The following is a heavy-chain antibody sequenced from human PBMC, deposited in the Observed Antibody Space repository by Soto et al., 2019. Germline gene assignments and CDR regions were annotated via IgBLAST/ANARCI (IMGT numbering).Heavy chain of an antibody. V-gene: IGHV3-30-3*01. J-gene: IGHJ4*02. Sequence: GSLRLSCAASGFTFSSYAIHWVRQAPGKGLEWVALISYDGRDKDYADSVTEDTSTDTVYMELSSLRSEDTAVYYCAKDLVSGAYDYYFDYWGQGSLVTVSS. CDR1: GFTFSSYA. CDR2: ISYDGRDK. CDR3: AKDLVSGAYDYYFDY. D-gene: IGHD5-12*01.